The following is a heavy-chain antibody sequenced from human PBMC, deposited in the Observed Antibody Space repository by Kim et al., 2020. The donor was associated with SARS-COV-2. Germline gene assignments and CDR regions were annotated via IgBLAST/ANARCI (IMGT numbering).Heavy chain of an antibody. CDR3: GKGVINSGLDY. V-gene: IGHV3-23*01. D-gene: IGHD1-26*01. CDR2: T. J-gene: IGHJ4*02. Sequence: TYDADSVKGRGTMSSDKSKNMLYQDMNSLRVEDTAVYYCGKGVINSGLDYWGEGTQVTVSS.